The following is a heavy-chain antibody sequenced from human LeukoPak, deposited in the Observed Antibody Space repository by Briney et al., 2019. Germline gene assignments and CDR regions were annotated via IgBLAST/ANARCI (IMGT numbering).Heavy chain of an antibody. CDR1: GGSISNYY. CDR2: IYYSGIT. D-gene: IGHD5-12*01. J-gene: IGHJ4*02. CDR3: ATVRGYSGFALLH. V-gene: IGHV4-59*01. Sequence: PSETLSLTCTVSGGSISNYYWSWTRQPPGKGLEWIGYIYYSGITNYNPSLKSRVTISVDTSKNQFSLKLSSVTTADTAIYYCATVRGYSGFALLHWGQGTLVTVSS.